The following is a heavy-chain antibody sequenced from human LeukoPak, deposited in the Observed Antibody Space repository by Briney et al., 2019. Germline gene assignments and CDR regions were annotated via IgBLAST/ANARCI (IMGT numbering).Heavy chain of an antibody. J-gene: IGHJ6*03. V-gene: IGHV1-18*01. CDR3: ARDPIRSSTSCYTGRYYYYYMDV. Sequence: ASVKVSCKASGYTFTSYGISWVRQAPGQGLEWMGWISAYNGNTNYAQKLQGRVTMTTDTSTSTAYMELRSLRSDDTAVYYCARDPIRSSTSCYTGRYYYYYMDVWGKGTTVTVSS. CDR2: ISAYNGNT. D-gene: IGHD2-2*02. CDR1: GYTFTSYG.